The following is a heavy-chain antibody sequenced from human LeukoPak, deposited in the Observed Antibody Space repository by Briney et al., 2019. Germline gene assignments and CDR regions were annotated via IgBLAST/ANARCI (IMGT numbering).Heavy chain of an antibody. V-gene: IGHV1-69*04. D-gene: IGHD1-26*01. J-gene: IGHJ4*02. CDR1: GDTFSSYA. Sequence: SVKVSCKASGDTFSSYAISWIRQAPGQGLEWMGRFIPFLDIPNTAQKFLGRVTFTADKSTSTAYMELSSLRPDDTAVYFCARSRSSGNYYGQEDSWGQGTLVAVSS. CDR2: FIPFLDIP. CDR3: ARSRSSGNYYGQEDS.